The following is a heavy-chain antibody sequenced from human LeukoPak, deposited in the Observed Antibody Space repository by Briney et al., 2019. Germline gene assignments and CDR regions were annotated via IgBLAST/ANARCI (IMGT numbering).Heavy chain of an antibody. V-gene: IGHV1-2*02. D-gene: IGHD2-2*01. J-gene: IGHJ4*02. CDR3: ARGVVPAAIDAY. CDR1: GYTFTGYY. Sequence: ASVKVSCKASGYTFTGYYMHWVRQAPGQGLEWMGWINPNSGGTNYAQKFQGRVTMTRDTSISTAYMELSRLRSDGTAVYYCARGVVPAAIDAYWGQGTLVTVSS. CDR2: INPNSGGT.